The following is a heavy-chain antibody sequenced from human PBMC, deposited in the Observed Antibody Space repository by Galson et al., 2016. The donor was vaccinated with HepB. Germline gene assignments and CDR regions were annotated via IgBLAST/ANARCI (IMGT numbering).Heavy chain of an antibody. V-gene: IGHV1-18*04. Sequence: SVKVSCKASGYTFNTYGMSWVRQAPGQGLEWMGWISAYDGDTNYAQKFRGRVTMTTDTSTNTAYMELKSLRSDDTAVYYCASHTRGQYGSGRHEFDYWGQGTLVIVSS. CDR2: ISAYDGDT. CDR3: ASHTRGQYGSGRHEFDY. D-gene: IGHD3-10*01. CDR1: GYTFNTYG. J-gene: IGHJ4*02.